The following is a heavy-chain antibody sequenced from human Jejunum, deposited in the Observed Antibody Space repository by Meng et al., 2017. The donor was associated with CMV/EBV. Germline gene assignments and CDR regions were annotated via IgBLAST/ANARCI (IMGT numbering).Heavy chain of an antibody. Sequence: STNYYGGWSRRPPGKGLEWIGNIYYSGRTDYNQALKSRVTTSVDTSKNQLSLKLSSVTAADTAIYYCARLMYYYGSGTPYYFDYWGQGTPVTVSS. CDR2: IYYSGRT. V-gene: IGHV4-39*07. J-gene: IGHJ4*02. CDR1: STNYY. CDR3: ARLMYYYGSGTPYYFDY. D-gene: IGHD3-10*01.